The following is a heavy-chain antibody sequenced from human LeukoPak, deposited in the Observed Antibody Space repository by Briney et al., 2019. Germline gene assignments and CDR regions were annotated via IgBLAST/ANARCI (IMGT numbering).Heavy chain of an antibody. Sequence: ASVKVSCKASGYTFTSYGISWVRQAPGQGLEWMGWMNPNSGNTGYAQKFQGRVTMTRNTSISTAYMELSSLRSEDTAVYYCVVVVVAAKDYWGQGTLVTVSS. CDR3: VVVVVAAKDY. V-gene: IGHV1-8*02. D-gene: IGHD2-15*01. J-gene: IGHJ4*02. CDR2: MNPNSGNT. CDR1: GYTFTSYG.